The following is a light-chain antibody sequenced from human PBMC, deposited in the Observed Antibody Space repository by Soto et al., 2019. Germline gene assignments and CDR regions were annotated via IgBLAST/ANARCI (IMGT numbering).Light chain of an antibody. CDR3: QQRNHWPF. Sequence: EIVMTQSPATLPVSPGESATLSCRASQSIASNLAWYQQKPGQAPRLLIHSASARATGIPPRFRGSGSGTEVTLTFRSLQSEDFAVYYCQQRNHWPFFGQVTNLEIK. J-gene: IGKJ2*01. CDR1: QSIASN. CDR2: SAS. V-gene: IGKV3-15*01.